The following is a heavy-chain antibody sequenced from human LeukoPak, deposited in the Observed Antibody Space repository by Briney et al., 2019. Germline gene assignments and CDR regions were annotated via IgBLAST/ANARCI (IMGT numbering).Heavy chain of an antibody. J-gene: IGHJ4*02. CDR3: ARRGEYSNGLDYYFDY. Sequence: GESLKISCKGSGYSFTNYWIGWVRQIPGKGLEWMGIIYPGDSDTRYSPSFQGQVTISAGKSISTAYLQWSSLKGSDTAMYYCARRGEYSNGLDYYFDYWGQGTLVTVSS. V-gene: IGHV5-51*01. CDR2: IYPGDSDT. CDR1: GYSFTNYW. D-gene: IGHD4-11*01.